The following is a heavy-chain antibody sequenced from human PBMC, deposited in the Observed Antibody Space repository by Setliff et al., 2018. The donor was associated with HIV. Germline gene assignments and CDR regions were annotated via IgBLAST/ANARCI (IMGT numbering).Heavy chain of an antibody. CDR2: INPYNGNR. D-gene: IGHD3-22*01. CDR3: ARDDYDSSGYHSFDY. Sequence: ASVKVSCKASGYTFHSYGITWVRQAPGQGLEWMGWINPYNGNRNYAQKFQGRVTMTTDTSTSTAYMELRSLRSDDTAVYYCARDDYDSSGYHSFDYWGQGTLVTVSS. J-gene: IGHJ4*02. V-gene: IGHV1-18*01. CDR1: GYTFHSYG.